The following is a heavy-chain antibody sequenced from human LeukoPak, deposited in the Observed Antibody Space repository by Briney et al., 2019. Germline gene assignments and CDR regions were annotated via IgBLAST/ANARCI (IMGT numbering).Heavy chain of an antibody. Sequence: ASVKVSCKASGYTFTGYYMHWVRQAPGQGLEWMGRINLNSGGTNYAQKFQGGVTMTRDTSISTAYMELSRLRSDDTAVYYCAVIPAPYYYDSSGQNWFDPWGQGTLVTVSS. J-gene: IGHJ5*02. V-gene: IGHV1-2*06. CDR2: INLNSGGT. D-gene: IGHD3-22*01. CDR3: AVIPAPYYYDSSGQNWFDP. CDR1: GYTFTGYY.